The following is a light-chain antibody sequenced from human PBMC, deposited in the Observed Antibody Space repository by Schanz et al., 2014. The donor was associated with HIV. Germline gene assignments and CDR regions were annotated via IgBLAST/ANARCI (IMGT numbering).Light chain of an antibody. CDR2: ATS. J-gene: IGKJ1*01. CDR3: QHYYNSLWT. CDR1: QSLSSSY. V-gene: IGKV3-20*01. Sequence: EIVLTQSPGSLSLSPGGRATLSCGASQSLSSSYLAWYQQKRDQPPRLVIYATSTRAAGIPDRFSGTGSGTDFTLTISSLEPEDFAVYYCQHYYNSLWTFGQGTKVEIK.